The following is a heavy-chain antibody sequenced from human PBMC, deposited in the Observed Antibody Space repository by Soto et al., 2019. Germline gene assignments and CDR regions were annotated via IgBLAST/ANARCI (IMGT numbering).Heavy chain of an antibody. D-gene: IGHD6-13*01. CDR3: ARGAAAVGEGDFDP. J-gene: IGHJ5*02. CDR1: GGSFSGYY. Sequence: SETLSLTCAVYGGSFSGYYWSWIRQPPGKGLEWIGEINHSGSTNYNPSLKSRVTISVDTSKNQFSLKLSSVTAADTAVYYCARGAAAVGEGDFDPWGQGTLVTVSS. V-gene: IGHV4-34*01. CDR2: INHSGST.